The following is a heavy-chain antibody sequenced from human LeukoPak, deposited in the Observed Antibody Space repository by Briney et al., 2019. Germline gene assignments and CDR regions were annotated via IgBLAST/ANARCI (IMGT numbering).Heavy chain of an antibody. CDR3: ARAVGATIFDI. J-gene: IGHJ3*02. CDR2: IKQDGSEK. CDR1: GFTFSSYW. D-gene: IGHD1-26*01. V-gene: IGHV3-7*01. Sequence: PGGSLRLSCAASGFTFSSYWMSWVRQAPEKGLEWVANIKQDGSEKSYVDSVKGRFTISRDNAKNSLYLQMDSLRDEDTALYYCARAVGATIFDIWGQGTVVTVSS.